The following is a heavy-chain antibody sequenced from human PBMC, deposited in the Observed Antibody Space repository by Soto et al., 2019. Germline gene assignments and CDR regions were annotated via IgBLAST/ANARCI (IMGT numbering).Heavy chain of an antibody. D-gene: IGHD5-12*01. CDR1: GDSVSSNTAS. CDR2: TYFRSKWYN. CDR3: AKGDNLGPKTGYAFDP. V-gene: IGHV6-1*01. J-gene: IGHJ5*02. Sequence: SQTLSLTCAISGDSVSSNTASWNWIRQSPSRGLEWLGRTYFRSKWYNDYAVSVKSRIIINPDTSNNQFSLLLNSVTPEDTAVYFCAKGDNLGPKTGYAFDPWGQGIMGTVSS.